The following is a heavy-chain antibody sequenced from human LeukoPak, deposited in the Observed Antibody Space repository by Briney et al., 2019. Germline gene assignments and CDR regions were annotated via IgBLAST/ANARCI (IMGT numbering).Heavy chain of an antibody. V-gene: IGHV3-21*01. D-gene: IGHD3-9*01. CDR3: AREVYDIYNWFDP. CDR2: ISSSSSYI. Sequence: GGSLRLSCAASGFTFSSYGMNWVRQAPGKGLEWVSSISSSSSYIYYADSVKGRFTISRDNAKNSLYLQMNSLRAEDTAVYYCAREVYDIYNWFDPCGQGTLVTVSS. CDR1: GFTFSSYG. J-gene: IGHJ5*02.